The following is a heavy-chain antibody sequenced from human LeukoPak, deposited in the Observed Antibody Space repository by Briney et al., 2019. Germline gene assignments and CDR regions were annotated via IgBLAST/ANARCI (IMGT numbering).Heavy chain of an antibody. CDR2: ISAYNGNT. J-gene: IGHJ4*02. CDR3: ARDRAGYYYGSSDLIPFDY. CDR1: GYTFTSYG. D-gene: IGHD3-22*01. V-gene: IGHV1-18*01. Sequence: GASVKVSCKASGYTFTSYGISWVRQAPGQGLEWMGWISAYNGNTNYAQKLQGRVTMTTDTSTSTAYMELRSLRSDDTAVYYCARDRAGYYYGSSDLIPFDYWGQGTLVTVSS.